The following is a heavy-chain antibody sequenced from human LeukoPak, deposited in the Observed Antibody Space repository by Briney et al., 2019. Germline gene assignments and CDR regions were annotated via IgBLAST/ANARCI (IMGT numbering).Heavy chain of an antibody. CDR3: AKGSAAGRPYYFDY. D-gene: IGHD6-25*01. Sequence: GGSLRLSFAASGFIFSNYAMSWVRQAPGKGLEWVSAIDSTGAYTWYADSVKGRFTISKDSSKTILYLQMNSLRAEDAAVYFCAKGSAAGRPYYFDYWGQGTLVTVSS. J-gene: IGHJ4*02. CDR2: IDSTGAYT. V-gene: IGHV3-23*01. CDR1: GFIFSNYA.